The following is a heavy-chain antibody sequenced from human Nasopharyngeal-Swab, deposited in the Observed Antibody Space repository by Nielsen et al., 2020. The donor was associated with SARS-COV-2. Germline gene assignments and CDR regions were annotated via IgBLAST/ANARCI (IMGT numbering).Heavy chain of an antibody. V-gene: IGHV5-51*01. J-gene: IGHJ4*02. D-gene: IGHD3-10*01. Sequence: VRQMPGKGLEWMGIIYPGDSDTRYSPSFQGQVTISVDKSISTAYLQWSSLKASDTAMYYCARLGYGSGSYVDYWGQGTLGTVSS. CDR3: ARLGYGSGSYVDY. CDR2: IYPGDSDT.